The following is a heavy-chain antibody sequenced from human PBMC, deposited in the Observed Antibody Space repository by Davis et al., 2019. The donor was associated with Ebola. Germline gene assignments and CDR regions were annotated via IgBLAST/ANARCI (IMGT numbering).Heavy chain of an antibody. V-gene: IGHV1-24*01. J-gene: IGHJ6*02. CDR1: GYTLTELS. Sequence: AASVKVSCKVSGYTLTELSMHWVRQAPGKGLEWMGGFDPEDGETIYAQKFQGRVTMTEDTSTDTAYMELSSLRSEDTAVYYCASPRSGSYYNVAYYGMDVWGQGTTVTVSS. CDR3: ASPRSGSYYNVAYYGMDV. D-gene: IGHD3-10*01. CDR2: FDPEDGET.